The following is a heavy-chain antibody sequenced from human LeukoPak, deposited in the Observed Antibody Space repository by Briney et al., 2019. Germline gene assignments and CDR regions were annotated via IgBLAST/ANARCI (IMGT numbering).Heavy chain of an antibody. V-gene: IGHV3-11*01. Sequence: PGGSLRLSCLASGFMFTDYYMSWIRQAPGEGREWLSYIDSSGNTIYYAESVKGRFTISRDNGKGSLDLQMNSLRAEDTALYYCARGGADISGTRRSSFDSWGQGTLDIVSS. CDR1: GFMFTDYY. CDR2: IDSSGNTI. J-gene: IGHJ4*02. CDR3: ARGGADISGTRRSSFDS. D-gene: IGHD1-20*01.